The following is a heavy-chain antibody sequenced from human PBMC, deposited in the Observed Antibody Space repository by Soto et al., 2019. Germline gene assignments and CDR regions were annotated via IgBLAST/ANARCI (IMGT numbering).Heavy chain of an antibody. V-gene: IGHV3-7*01. J-gene: IGHJ5*02. CDR1: GFTFSSDW. Sequence: EVQLVESGGGLVQPGGSMRLSCAASGFTFSSDWMSWVRQAPGKGLEWVANIKQDGSEKYYVHSVKGRITSSRDIAQSSLYLQMNSLRVEATAVYYCARSVSSGFDLWGQGTLVTVSS. CDR3: ARSVSSGFDL. CDR2: IKQDGSEK.